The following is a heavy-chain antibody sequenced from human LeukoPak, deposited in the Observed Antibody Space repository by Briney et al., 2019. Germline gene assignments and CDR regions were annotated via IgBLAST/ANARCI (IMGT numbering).Heavy chain of an antibody. D-gene: IGHD3-3*02. CDR3: TRDPSFDSPFYYGMDV. Sequence: QSGGSLRLSCAASGFTFSSYWMSWVRQAPGKGLEWVANIKQDGSEKYYVDSVKGRFTISRDNAKNSLYLQMNSLRGEDTAVYYCTRDPSFDSPFYYGMDVWGRGTTVTVSS. CDR2: IKQDGSEK. J-gene: IGHJ6*02. V-gene: IGHV3-7*01. CDR1: GFTFSSYW.